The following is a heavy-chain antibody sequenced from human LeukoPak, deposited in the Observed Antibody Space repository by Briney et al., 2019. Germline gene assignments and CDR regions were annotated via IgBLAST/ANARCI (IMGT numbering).Heavy chain of an antibody. CDR1: GFTFSSYV. Sequence: GGSLRLSCAASGFTFSSYVMSWVRQAPGKGLEWVSAISDSGGSTYYADSVEGRFTISRDNSKNSLYLQMNSLRAEDTAVYYCARALIGYYFDYWGQGTLVTVSS. CDR3: ARALIGYYFDY. CDR2: ISDSGGST. V-gene: IGHV3-23*01. J-gene: IGHJ4*02. D-gene: IGHD2-8*01.